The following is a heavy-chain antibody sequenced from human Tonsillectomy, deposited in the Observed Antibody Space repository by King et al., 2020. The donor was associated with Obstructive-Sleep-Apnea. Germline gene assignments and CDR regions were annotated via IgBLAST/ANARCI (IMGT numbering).Heavy chain of an antibody. J-gene: IGHJ4*02. Sequence: QLVQSGGGVVQPGTSLRLSCTASGFTFSTYGMHWVRQAPGKGLEWVAFIRYDGINMFYADPVKGRLTVSRDNSKNTLYLQMNSLRAEDTALYYCAKPTSNYDFWSGFDYWGQGTLVTVFS. D-gene: IGHD3-3*01. CDR3: AKPTSNYDFWSGFDY. CDR1: GFTFSTYG. CDR2: IRYDGINM. V-gene: IGHV3-30*02.